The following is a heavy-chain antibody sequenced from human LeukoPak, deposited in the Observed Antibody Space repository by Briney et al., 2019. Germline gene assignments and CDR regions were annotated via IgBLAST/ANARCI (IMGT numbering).Heavy chain of an antibody. CDR2: INPNSGVT. Sequence: ASVKVSCKASGYGFTDFYMHWVRQAPGQGLEWMGWINPNSGVTKYAQKFQGRVTMTRDTSITTAYMDLGRMTSDDTAVYYCARDRGRISDYYGSGSSLHYCMDVWGKGTTVPVSS. V-gene: IGHV1-2*02. J-gene: IGHJ6*03. CDR3: ARDRGRISDYYGSGSSLHYCMDV. D-gene: IGHD3-10*01. CDR1: GYGFTDFY.